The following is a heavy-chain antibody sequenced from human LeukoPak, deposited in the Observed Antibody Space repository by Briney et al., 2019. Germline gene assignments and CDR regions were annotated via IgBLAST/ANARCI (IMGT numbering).Heavy chain of an antibody. V-gene: IGHV4-4*07. J-gene: IGHJ4*02. Sequence: SETLSLTCIVSGGSISSYYWSWIRQPAGKGLEWIGRIYTSGSINYNPSLKSRVTMSVDTSKNQFSLKLTSLTAADTAVYYCARDHRRDYGDYYFDYWGQGTLVTVSS. D-gene: IGHD4-17*01. CDR3: ARDHRRDYGDYYFDY. CDR1: GGSISSYY. CDR2: IYTSGSI.